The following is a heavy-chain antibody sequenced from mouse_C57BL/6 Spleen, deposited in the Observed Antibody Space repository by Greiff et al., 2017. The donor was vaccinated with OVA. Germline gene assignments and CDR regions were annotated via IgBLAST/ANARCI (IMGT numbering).Heavy chain of an antibody. CDR2: INYDGSST. D-gene: IGHD2-2*01. V-gene: IGHV5-16*01. J-gene: IGHJ3*01. CDR1: GFTFSDYY. CDR3: ARMVTTGWFAY. Sequence: EVQLVESEGGLVQPGSSMKLSCTASGFTFSDYYMAWVRQVPEKGLEWVANINYDGSSTYYLDSLKSRFIISRDNAKNILYLQMSSLKSEDTATYYCARMVTTGWFAYWGQGTLVTVSA.